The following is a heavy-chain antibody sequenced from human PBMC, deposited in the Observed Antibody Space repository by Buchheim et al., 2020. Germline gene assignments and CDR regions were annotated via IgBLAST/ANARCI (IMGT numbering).Heavy chain of an antibody. Sequence: QVQLVQSGAEVKKPGASVKVSCKASGYTFTGHYMHWVRQAPGQGLEWMGWINPNCGGTNYAQKFQGWVTMTRDTSISTAYMELSRLRSDDTAVYYCARAKRYCSSTSCYHRYYYYYGMDVWGQGTT. CDR1: GYTFTGHY. V-gene: IGHV1-2*04. D-gene: IGHD2-2*01. CDR2: INPNCGGT. CDR3: ARAKRYCSSTSCYHRYYYYYGMDV. J-gene: IGHJ6*02.